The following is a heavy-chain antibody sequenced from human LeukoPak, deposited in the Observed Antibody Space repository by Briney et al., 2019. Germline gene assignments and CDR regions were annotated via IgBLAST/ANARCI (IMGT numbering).Heavy chain of an antibody. D-gene: IGHD5-24*01. V-gene: IGHV4-39*01. CDR3: ARIRRDGYNYPGGYYFDY. CDR2: IYYSGST. J-gene: IGHJ4*02. Sequence: SETLSLTCTVSGYSISSSSYYWGWIRQPPGKGLEWIGSIYYSGSTYYNPSLKSRVTISVDTPKNQFSLKLSSVTAADTAVYYCARIRRDGYNYPGGYYFDYWGQGTLVTVSS. CDR1: GYSISSSSYY.